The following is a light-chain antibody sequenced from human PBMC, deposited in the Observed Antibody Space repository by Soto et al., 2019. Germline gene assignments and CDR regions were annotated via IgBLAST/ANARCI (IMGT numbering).Light chain of an antibody. CDR1: QSVLYSSNNKNY. CDR2: WAS. CDR3: QQYESTPPT. Sequence: DIVMTQSPDSLAVYLGERATINCKSSQSVLYSSNNKNYLAWYQQRPGQPPKLLIYWASTRESGVPDRFSGSGSGTDFTLTITSLHAEDVAVYYCQQYESTPPTFGQGTKLEIK. J-gene: IGKJ2*01. V-gene: IGKV4-1*01.